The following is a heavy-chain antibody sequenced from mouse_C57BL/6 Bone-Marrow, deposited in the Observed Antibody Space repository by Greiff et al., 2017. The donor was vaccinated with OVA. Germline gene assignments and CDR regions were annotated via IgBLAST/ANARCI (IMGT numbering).Heavy chain of an antibody. Sequence: VKLQQSGAELARPGASVKLSCKASGYTFTSYGISWVKQRTGQGLEWIGEIYPRSGNTYYNEKFKGKATLTADKSSSTAYMELRSLTSEDSAVYFCARSYYDPFAYWGQGTLVTVSA. CDR2: IYPRSGNT. CDR3: ARSYYDPFAY. D-gene: IGHD2-10*01. V-gene: IGHV1-81*01. J-gene: IGHJ3*01. CDR1: GYTFTSYG.